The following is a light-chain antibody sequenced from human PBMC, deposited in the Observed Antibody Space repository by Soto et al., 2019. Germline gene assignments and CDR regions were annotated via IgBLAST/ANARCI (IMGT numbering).Light chain of an antibody. CDR2: GAS. CDR3: QQRSNWPIT. CDR1: QSVSSSY. V-gene: IGKV3D-20*02. J-gene: IGKJ5*01. Sequence: EIVLTQSPSTLSLYPGRRGTLSCRASQSVSSSYLAWYQQKPGQAPRLLIDGASSRATGIPDRFSGSGSGTDFTLTSSSLEPEDFALYYCQQRSNWPITFGQGTRVDIK.